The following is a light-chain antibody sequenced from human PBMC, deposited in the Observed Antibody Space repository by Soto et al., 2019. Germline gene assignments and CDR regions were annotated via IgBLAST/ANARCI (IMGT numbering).Light chain of an antibody. CDR1: QTIGNW. CDR3: QQCNLYWT. J-gene: IGKJ1*01. Sequence: DIQMTQSPSTLPASVGDRVTITCRASQTIGNWLAWYQQKPGKVPKLLTYNASTLESGAPSRFSGSGSGTEFTLTISSLQPDDFATYYCQQCNLYWTFVQGTKVEIK. CDR2: NAS. V-gene: IGKV1-5*03.